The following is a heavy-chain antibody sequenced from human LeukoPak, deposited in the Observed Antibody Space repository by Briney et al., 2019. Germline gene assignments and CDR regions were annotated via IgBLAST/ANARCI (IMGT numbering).Heavy chain of an antibody. CDR2: ISYDGSDK. J-gene: IGHJ3*02. Sequence: GGSLRLSCAASGFTFGSYAMHWVRQASGKGLEWVALISYDGSDKYYADSVKGRFTISRDNSKNTLYLQMNSLRAEDTAVYYCATELRIAAAGFDAFDIWGQGTMVTVSS. CDR1: GFTFGSYA. D-gene: IGHD6-13*01. V-gene: IGHV3-30*03. CDR3: ATELRIAAAGFDAFDI.